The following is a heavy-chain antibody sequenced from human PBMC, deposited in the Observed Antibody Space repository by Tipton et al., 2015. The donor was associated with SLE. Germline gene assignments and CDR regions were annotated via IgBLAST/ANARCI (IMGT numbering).Heavy chain of an antibody. Sequence: SLRLSCAASGFTFSEYAMSWVRQAPGKGLEWVSVIYSGGTSTHYADSVKGRFTISRDNSKNMLYLQVNSLRADDTAVYYCARGKGSFITMIVVAFDYWGQGTLVTVSS. CDR3: ARGKGSFITMIVVAFDY. CDR1: GFTFSEYA. CDR2: IYSGGTST. J-gene: IGHJ4*02. V-gene: IGHV3-23*03. D-gene: IGHD3-22*01.